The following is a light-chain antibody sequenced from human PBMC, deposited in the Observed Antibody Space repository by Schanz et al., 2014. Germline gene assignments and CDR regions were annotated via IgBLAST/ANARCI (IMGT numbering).Light chain of an antibody. J-gene: IGKJ4*01. CDR2: AAS. Sequence: EIVLTQSPATLSLSPGERATLSCRASQGVSSYLAWYQQKPGQAPRLLIYAASNRAAGIPARFSGGGSGTDFTLTISKLAPEDFAVYYCQYRGNSRGTFGRGTKVEIK. CDR1: QGVSSY. V-gene: IGKV3-11*01. CDR3: QYRGNSRGT.